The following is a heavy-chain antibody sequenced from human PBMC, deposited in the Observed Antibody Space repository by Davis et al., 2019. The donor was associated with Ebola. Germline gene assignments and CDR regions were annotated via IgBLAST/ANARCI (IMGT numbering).Heavy chain of an antibody. Sequence: PGGSLRLSCAASGFPFNHYDLSWVRQAPGKGLEWVSSVGGSGGRTYYADSVKGRFTISRDNSKNTLYLQMNSLRAEDTAVYYCARDSPATTVTTFWYFDLWGRGTLVTVSS. D-gene: IGHD4-17*01. CDR3: ARDSPATTVTTFWYFDL. J-gene: IGHJ2*01. CDR1: GFPFNHYD. V-gene: IGHV3-23*01. CDR2: VGGSGGRT.